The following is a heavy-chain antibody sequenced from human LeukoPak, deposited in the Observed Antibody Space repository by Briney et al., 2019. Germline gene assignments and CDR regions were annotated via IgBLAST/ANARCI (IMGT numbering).Heavy chain of an antibody. V-gene: IGHV3-30*18. CDR2: ISYDGNNK. D-gene: IGHD6-19*01. CDR3: VKDRSSGWYGGHDY. CDR1: GFTFSSYG. J-gene: IGHJ4*02. Sequence: GRSLRLSCIISGFTFSSYGMHWVRQAPGKGLERVAVISYDGNNKFYADSVKGRFTISRDSSKSTLYLQMNSLRPEDTAVYYCVKDRSSGWYGGHDYWGQGALVTVSS.